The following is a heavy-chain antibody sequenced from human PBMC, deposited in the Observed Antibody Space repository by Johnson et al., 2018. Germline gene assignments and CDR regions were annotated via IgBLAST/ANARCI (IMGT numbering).Heavy chain of an antibody. CDR2: IRSKANSYAT. J-gene: IGHJ6*03. CDR1: GFTFSGSA. D-gene: IGHD6-19*01. Sequence: VQLVQSWGGLVQPGGSLKLSCAASGFTFSGSAMHWVRQASGKGLEWVGRIRSKANSYATAYAASVKGRFTISRDDSKNTLYLQMNSLRGEETAVYYCARGMHSSGWHPYYNYYYMDVWGKGTTVTVSS. CDR3: ARGMHSSGWHPYYNYYYMDV. V-gene: IGHV3-73*01.